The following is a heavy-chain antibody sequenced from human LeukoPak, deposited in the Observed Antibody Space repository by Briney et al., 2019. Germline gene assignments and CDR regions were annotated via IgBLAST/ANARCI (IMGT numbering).Heavy chain of an antibody. Sequence: GESLKISCKGSGYIFTSYWIGWVRQMPGKGLEWMGIIYPGDSDTRYSPSFQGQVTISADKSIGTAYLQWGSLKASDTAMYYCSYTSSSVGWFDPWGQGTLVTVSS. V-gene: IGHV5-51*01. CDR3: SYTSSSVGWFDP. CDR1: GYIFTSYW. D-gene: IGHD6-13*01. CDR2: IYPGDSDT. J-gene: IGHJ5*02.